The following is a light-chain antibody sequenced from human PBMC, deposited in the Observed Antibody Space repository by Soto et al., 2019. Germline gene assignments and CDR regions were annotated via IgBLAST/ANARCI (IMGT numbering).Light chain of an antibody. V-gene: IGLV2-11*01. CDR3: CSYAGTYTPVV. CDR1: SSDVGGYDY. CDR2: DVS. J-gene: IGLJ2*01. Sequence: QSAPTQPRSVSGSPGQSVTISCTGTSSDVGGYDYVSWYQQSPGKAPKLMIYDVSERPSGVPDRFSGSKSGNTASLTISGLDAEEEADYYCCSYAGTYTPVVFGGGTKLTVL.